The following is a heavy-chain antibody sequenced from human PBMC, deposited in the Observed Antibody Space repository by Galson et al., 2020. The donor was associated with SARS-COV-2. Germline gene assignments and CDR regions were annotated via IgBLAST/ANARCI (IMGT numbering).Heavy chain of an antibody. CDR3: ARDLGYCSSTSCYTRYYGMDV. V-gene: IGHV3-30*04. J-gene: IGHJ6*02. CDR1: GFTFSSYA. Sequence: GESLKISCAASGFTFSSYAMHWVRQAPGKGLEWVAVISYDGSNKYYADSVKSRFTISRDNSKNTLYLQMNSLRAEDTAVYYCARDLGYCSSTSCYTRYYGMDVWGQGTTVTVSS. D-gene: IGHD2-2*02. CDR2: ISYDGSNK.